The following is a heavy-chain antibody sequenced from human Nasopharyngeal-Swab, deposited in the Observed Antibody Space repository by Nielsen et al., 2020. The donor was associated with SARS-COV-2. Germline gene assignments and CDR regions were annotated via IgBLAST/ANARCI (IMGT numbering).Heavy chain of an antibody. J-gene: IGHJ3*02. CDR1: GFTFSSFG. Sequence: GGSLRLSCAASGFTFSSFGMHWVRQAPGKGLEWVAFIAHDASNEYYGDSVKGRFSISRDSSKNTLYLQMDSLRGEDTAVYYCAIEPGNRVVTGSDAFDIWGQGTMVTVSS. D-gene: IGHD6-19*01. CDR2: IAHDASNE. V-gene: IGHV3-30*03. CDR3: AIEPGNRVVTGSDAFDI.